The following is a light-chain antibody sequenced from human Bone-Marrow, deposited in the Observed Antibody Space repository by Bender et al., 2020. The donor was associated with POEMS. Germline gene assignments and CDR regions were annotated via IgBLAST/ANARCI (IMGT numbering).Light chain of an antibody. CDR3: ISYTSSSTLV. V-gene: IGLV2-14*02. Sequence: QSALSQPASVSESPGQSITISCTGTISDIGTHNLVSWHQQLPGKAPKLMILDVNNRPSGVSNRFSGSKSGNTASLTISGLQAEDEADYFCISYTSSSTLVFGGGTKLTVL. CDR1: ISDIGTHNL. CDR2: DVN. J-gene: IGLJ3*02.